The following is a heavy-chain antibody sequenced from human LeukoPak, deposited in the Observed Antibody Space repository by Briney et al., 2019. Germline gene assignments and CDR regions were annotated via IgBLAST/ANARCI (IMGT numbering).Heavy chain of an antibody. CDR2: IYSGGST. J-gene: IGHJ3*02. D-gene: IGHD6-25*01. CDR1: GCSVSSYY. CDR3: ASEIAAGTPSDAFDI. V-gene: IGHV3-66*02. Sequence: GGSLSLSCAASGCSVSSYYMSWVRQPPGKGLEWVSVIYSGGSTNYAASVKGRVTISRDNSKNTLYLQMNSLRAEDTAVYYCASEIAAGTPSDAFDIWGQGTMVTVSS.